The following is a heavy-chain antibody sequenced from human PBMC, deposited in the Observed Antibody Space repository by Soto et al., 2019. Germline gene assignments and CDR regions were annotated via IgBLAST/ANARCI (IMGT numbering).Heavy chain of an antibody. Sequence: PSETLSLTCTVSCGSISSGDYYWSWIRQPPGKGLEWIGYIYYSGSTYYNPSLKSRVTISVDTSKNQFSLKLSSVTAADTAVYYCARGDYYDSSPMYYFDYWGQGTLVTVSS. CDR3: ARGDYYDSSPMYYFDY. D-gene: IGHD3-22*01. J-gene: IGHJ4*02. CDR1: CGSISSGDYY. CDR2: IYYSGST. V-gene: IGHV4-30-4*01.